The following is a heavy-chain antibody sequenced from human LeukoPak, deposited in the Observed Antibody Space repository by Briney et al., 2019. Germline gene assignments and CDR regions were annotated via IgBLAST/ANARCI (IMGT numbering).Heavy chain of an antibody. Sequence: ASVKVSCKASGYTFTGYYMHWVRQAPGQGLEWMGWINPNSGGTNYAQKFQGRVTMTRDTSISTAYMELSRLRSDDTAVYYCARTLKYYYDSSGYYMDVWGKGTTVTISS. D-gene: IGHD3-22*01. CDR2: INPNSGGT. V-gene: IGHV1-2*02. CDR1: GYTFTGYY. J-gene: IGHJ6*03. CDR3: ARTLKYYYDSSGYYMDV.